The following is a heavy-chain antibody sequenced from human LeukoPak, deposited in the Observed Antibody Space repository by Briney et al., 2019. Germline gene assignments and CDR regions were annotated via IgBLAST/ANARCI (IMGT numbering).Heavy chain of an antibody. CDR3: ASASYGDYESSIDY. V-gene: IGHV3-48*01. CDR1: GFTFSSYS. CDR2: ISSSSSTI. D-gene: IGHD4-17*01. J-gene: IGHJ4*02. Sequence: PGGSLRLSCAASGFTFSSYSMNWVRQAPGKGLEWVSYISSSSSTIYYADSVKGRFTISRDNAKNSLYLQMNSLRAEDTAVYYCASASYGDYESSIDYWGRGTLVTVSS.